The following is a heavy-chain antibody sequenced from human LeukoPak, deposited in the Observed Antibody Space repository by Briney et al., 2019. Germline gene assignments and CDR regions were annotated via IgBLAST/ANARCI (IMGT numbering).Heavy chain of an antibody. CDR3: ARDKMTGDSYFDF. D-gene: IGHD7-27*01. CDR1: GFTFSNYW. V-gene: IGHV3-7*01. CDR2: IQQDGSEK. Sequence: HAGGSLRLSCAASGFTFSNYWVSWVRQAPGKGLEWVAHIQQDGSEKNYVGSVKGRFTISRDNAKNSLLLQMDGLRAEDSAVYYCARDKMTGDSYFDFWGQGALVTVSS. J-gene: IGHJ4*02.